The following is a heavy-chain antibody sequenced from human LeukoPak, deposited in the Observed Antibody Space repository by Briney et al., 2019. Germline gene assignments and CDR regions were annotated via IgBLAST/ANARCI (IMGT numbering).Heavy chain of an antibody. V-gene: IGHV3-48*01. D-gene: IGHD1-1*01. CDR3: ARVLGLERRPSDY. CDR2: ISSSSSTI. Sequence: GGSLRLSCAASGFTFSSYSMNWVRQAPGKGLEWVSYISSSSSTIYYADSVKGRFTISRDNAKNSLYLQMNSLRAEDTAVYYCARVLGLERRPSDYWGQGTLVTVSS. CDR1: GFTFSSYS. J-gene: IGHJ4*02.